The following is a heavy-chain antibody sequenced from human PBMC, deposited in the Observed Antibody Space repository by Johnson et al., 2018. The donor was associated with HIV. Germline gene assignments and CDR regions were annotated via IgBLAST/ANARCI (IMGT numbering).Heavy chain of an antibody. CDR3: ARDRSSSSHAFDI. CDR1: GFTVSSNY. CDR2: IYSGGST. D-gene: IGHD6-6*01. V-gene: IGHV3-66*01. Sequence: EQLVESGGGLVKPGGSLRLSCAASGFTVSSNYMSWVRQAPGKGLEWVSVIYSGGSTYYTDSVKGRFTISRDNSENTLYLQMNSLRAEDTAVYYCARDRSSSSHAFDIWGQGTMVTVSS. J-gene: IGHJ3*02.